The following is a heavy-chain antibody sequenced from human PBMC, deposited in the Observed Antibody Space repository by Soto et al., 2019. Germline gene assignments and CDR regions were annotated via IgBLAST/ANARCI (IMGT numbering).Heavy chain of an antibody. CDR1: GFTFSIYA. J-gene: IGHJ4*02. Sequence: GALRLSCAASGFTFSIYAMSWVRQAPGKGLEWVSGVSGSGGSTYYADSVKGRFTISRDNSKNTLYLQMNSLRGEDTAVYYCAKDSGHSTTWSNYWGQGTLVTVSS. CDR3: AKDSGHSTTWSNY. V-gene: IGHV3-23*01. CDR2: VSGSGGST. D-gene: IGHD6-13*01.